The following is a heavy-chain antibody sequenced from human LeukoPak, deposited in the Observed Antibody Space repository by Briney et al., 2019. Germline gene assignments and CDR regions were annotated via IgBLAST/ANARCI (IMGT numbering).Heavy chain of an antibody. CDR1: GGSFSGYY. CDR2: INHSGST. J-gene: IGHJ4*02. V-gene: IGHV4-34*01. CDR3: ASLVAAAGTPY. D-gene: IGHD6-13*01. Sequence: SETLSPTCAVYGGSFSGYYWSWIRQPPGKGLEWIGEINHSGSTNYNPSLKSRVTISVDTSKNQFSLKLSSVTAADTAVYYCASLVAAAGTPYWGQGTLVTVSS.